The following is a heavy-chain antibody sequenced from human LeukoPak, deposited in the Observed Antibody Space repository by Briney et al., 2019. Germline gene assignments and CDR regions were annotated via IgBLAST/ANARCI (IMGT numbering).Heavy chain of an antibody. D-gene: IGHD4-17*01. V-gene: IGHV4-59*01. CDR2: IYYSGST. CDR1: GGSISSYY. CDR3: ARDLYPYGDYPDASDI. J-gene: IGHJ3*02. Sequence: PSETLSLTCTVSGGSISSYYWSWIRQPPGKGLEWIGYIYYSGSTNYNPSLKSRVTISVDTSKNQFSLKLSSVTAADTAVYYCARDLYPYGDYPDASDIWGQGTMVTVSS.